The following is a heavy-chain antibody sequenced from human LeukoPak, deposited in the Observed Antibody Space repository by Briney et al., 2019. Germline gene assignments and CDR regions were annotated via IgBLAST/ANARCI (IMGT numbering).Heavy chain of an antibody. J-gene: IGHJ4*02. D-gene: IGHD3-10*01. CDR1: GGSISSYY. CDR3: ARAPSAGSYSFYYFDY. Sequence: SETLSLTCTVSGGSISSYYWSWIRQPAGKGLELIGRIYTSGSTNYNPSLKSRVTMSVDTSKNQFSLKLSSVTAADTAVYYCARAPSAGSYSFYYFDYWGQGTLVTVSS. V-gene: IGHV4-4*07. CDR2: IYTSGST.